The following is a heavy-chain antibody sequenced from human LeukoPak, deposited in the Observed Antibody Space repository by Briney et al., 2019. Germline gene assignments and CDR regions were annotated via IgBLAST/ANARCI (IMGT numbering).Heavy chain of an antibody. CDR2: IYYSGST. V-gene: IGHV4-31*03. CDR3: ARENLSYFDL. CDR1: GGSISSGSYY. J-gene: IGHJ2*01. Sequence: SETLSLTCTVSGGSISSGSYYWSWIRQHPGKGLEWIGYIYYSGSTYYNPSLKSRVTISVDTSKNQFSLKLSSVTAADTAVNYCARENLSYFDLWGRGTLVTVYS. D-gene: IGHD3-16*01.